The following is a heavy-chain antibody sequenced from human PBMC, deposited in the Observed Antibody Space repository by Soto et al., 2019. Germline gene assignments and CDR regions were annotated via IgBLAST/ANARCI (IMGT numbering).Heavy chain of an antibody. Sequence: GGSLRLSCAASGFTFSSYGMHWVRQAPGKGLEWVAVIWYDGSNKYYADSVKGRFTISRDNSKNTLYLQMNSLRAEDTAVYYCARGPQYQQLVRSDYGMDVWGQGTTVTVSS. CDR2: IWYDGSNK. V-gene: IGHV3-33*01. D-gene: IGHD6-13*01. CDR3: ARGPQYQQLVRSDYGMDV. J-gene: IGHJ6*02. CDR1: GFTFSSYG.